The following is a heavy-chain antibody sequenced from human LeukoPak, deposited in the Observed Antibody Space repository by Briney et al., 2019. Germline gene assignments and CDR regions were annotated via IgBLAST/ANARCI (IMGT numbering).Heavy chain of an antibody. CDR3: TRHNMGYSDR. D-gene: IGHD3-16*02. Sequence: RGESLKISCKGSGYSFISYWIGWVRQMPGKGLEYIGIVYPGDSETKYSPSFQGHVIISVDKSIDTAYLRWSSLKASDTAIYYCTRHNMGYSDRWGQGTLVTVSS. CDR1: GYSFISYW. CDR2: VYPGDSET. J-gene: IGHJ4*01. V-gene: IGHV5-51*01.